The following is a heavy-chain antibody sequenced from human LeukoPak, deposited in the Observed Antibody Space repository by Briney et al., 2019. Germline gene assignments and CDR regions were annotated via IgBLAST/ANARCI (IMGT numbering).Heavy chain of an antibody. D-gene: IGHD3-10*01. CDR1: GFSLSTSGVG. CDR3: ARRGSGGPFDY. CDR2: VYWDDDK. J-gene: IGHJ4*02. Sequence: PGPALVKPTQTLTLTCTFSGFSLSTSGVGVGWVRQPPGKALEWLALVYWDDDKRYSPSLKSRLTITKNTSKNQVVLTMTNMDPVDTATYYCARRGSGGPFDYWGQGTLVTVSS. V-gene: IGHV2-5*02.